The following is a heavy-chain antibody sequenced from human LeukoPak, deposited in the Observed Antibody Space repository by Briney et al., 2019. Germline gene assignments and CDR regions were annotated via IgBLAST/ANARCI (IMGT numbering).Heavy chain of an antibody. D-gene: IGHD3-22*01. Sequence: PGRSLRLSCAASGFTFSNYAMHWVRQAPGKGLEWVAVISYDGTNKYYADSVKGRFTISRDNSKNTMYLHMNSLRAEETAMYYCARAPMSYDSSGFGGAFDIWGQGTMVTVSS. J-gene: IGHJ3*02. CDR2: ISYDGTNK. CDR1: GFTFSNYA. V-gene: IGHV3-30-3*01. CDR3: ARAPMSYDSSGFGGAFDI.